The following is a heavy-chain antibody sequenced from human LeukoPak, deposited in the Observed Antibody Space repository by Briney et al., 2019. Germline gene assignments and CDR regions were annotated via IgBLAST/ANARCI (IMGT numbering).Heavy chain of an antibody. J-gene: IGHJ4*02. CDR1: GFTFSSYS. CDR3: ARDRGTGVYYDSSGYYYYY. CDR2: ISSSSSYI. D-gene: IGHD3-22*01. Sequence: GSLRLSCAASGFTFSSYSMNWVRQAPGKGLEWVSSISSSSSYIYYADSVKGRSTISRDNAKNSLYLQMNSLRAEDTAVYYCARDRGTGVYYDSSGYYYYYWGQGTLVTVSS. V-gene: IGHV3-21*01.